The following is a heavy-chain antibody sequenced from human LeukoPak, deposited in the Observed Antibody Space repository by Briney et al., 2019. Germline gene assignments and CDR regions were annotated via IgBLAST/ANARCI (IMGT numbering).Heavy chain of an antibody. V-gene: IGHV1-2*02. D-gene: IGHD6-13*01. CDR3: ARDDSSLSDY. CDR1: GYTFTGYY. Sequence: ASVKVSCKASGYTFTGYYIHWVRQAPGQGLEWMGWINPNSGGSNYAQKFQGRVTMTRDTSISTAYMELSRLRSDDTAVYYCARDDSSLSDYWGQGTLVTVSS. CDR2: INPNSGGS. J-gene: IGHJ4*02.